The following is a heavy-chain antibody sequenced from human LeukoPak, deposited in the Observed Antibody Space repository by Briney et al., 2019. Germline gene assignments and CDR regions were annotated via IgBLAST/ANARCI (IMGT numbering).Heavy chain of an antibody. V-gene: IGHV3-53*01. Sequence: GGSLRLSCAASGFTVSSNYMSWVRQAPGKGLEWVSVINSGGSTYYADSVKGRFTISRDNAKNTLYLQMNSLRAEDTAVYYCARSRTYGDYGRGLDYWGQGTLVTVSS. D-gene: IGHD4-17*01. CDR1: GFTVSSNY. CDR2: INSGGST. CDR3: ARSRTYGDYGRGLDY. J-gene: IGHJ4*02.